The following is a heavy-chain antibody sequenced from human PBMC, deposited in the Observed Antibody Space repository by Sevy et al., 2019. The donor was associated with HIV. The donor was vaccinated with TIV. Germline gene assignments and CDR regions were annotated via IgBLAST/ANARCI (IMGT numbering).Heavy chain of an antibody. D-gene: IGHD1-26*01. V-gene: IGHV3-30-3*01. CDR2: ISYDGSNK. CDR1: GFTFSSYA. Sequence: GGSLRLSCAASGFTFSSYAMHWVRQAPGKGLEWVAVISYDGSNKYYANSVKGRFTISRDNSKNTLYLQMNSLRAEDTAVYYCARALNSGSASDVAFDIWGQGTMVTVSS. CDR3: ARALNSGSASDVAFDI. J-gene: IGHJ3*02.